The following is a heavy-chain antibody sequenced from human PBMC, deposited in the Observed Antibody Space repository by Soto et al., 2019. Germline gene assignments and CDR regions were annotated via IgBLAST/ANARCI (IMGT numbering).Heavy chain of an antibody. J-gene: IGHJ4*02. CDR3: ARDKITGLFDY. D-gene: IGHD2-8*02. Sequence: SETLSLTCAVSGGSVSSGGYSWSWMRQPPGKGLDRVGYLNHSGSTYYNPSLKSRVTISVDTSKNQFSLKLTSVTAADTAVYYCARDKITGLFDYWGQGTLVTVSS. V-gene: IGHV4-30-2*01. CDR2: LNHSGST. CDR1: GGSVSSGGYS.